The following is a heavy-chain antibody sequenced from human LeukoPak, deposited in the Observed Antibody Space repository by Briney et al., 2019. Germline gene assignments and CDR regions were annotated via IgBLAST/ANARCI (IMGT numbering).Heavy chain of an antibody. Sequence: GGSLRLSCAASGFTSSGYAMSWVRQAPGKGVEWVSAISASDGRTWYADSVRGRFTISRDNFKNTRYVQINSLRAEDTAVYYCVRDKRFPDDVFDIWGQGTLVTVSS. CDR2: ISASDGRT. J-gene: IGHJ3*02. V-gene: IGHV3-23*01. CDR3: VRDKRFPDDVFDI. D-gene: IGHD3-10*01. CDR1: GFTSSGYA.